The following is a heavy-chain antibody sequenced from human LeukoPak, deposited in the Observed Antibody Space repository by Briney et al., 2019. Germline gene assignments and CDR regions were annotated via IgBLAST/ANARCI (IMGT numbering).Heavy chain of an antibody. CDR3: TTDPSHRLYYYGSGSYYNTPDY. D-gene: IGHD3-10*01. CDR2: IKSKTDGGTT. CDR1: GFTFSNAW. J-gene: IGHJ4*02. Sequence: GGSLRLSCAASGFTFSNAWMSWVRQAPGKGLEWVGRIKSKTDGGTTDYAAPVKGRFTISRDDSKNTLYLQMNSLKTEDTAVYYCTTDPSHRLYYYGSGSYYNTPDYWGQGTLVTVSS. V-gene: IGHV3-15*01.